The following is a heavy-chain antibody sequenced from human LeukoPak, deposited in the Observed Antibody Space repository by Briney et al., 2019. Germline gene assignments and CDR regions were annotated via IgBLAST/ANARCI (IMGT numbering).Heavy chain of an antibody. Sequence: SETLSLTCTVSGGSISSGSYYWSWIRQPAGKGLEWIGRIYTSGSTNYNPSLKSRVTISVDTSKNQFSLKLSSVTAADTAVYYCARDSSGGGSQLWPNYYYYYYMDVWGKGTTVTISS. J-gene: IGHJ6*03. D-gene: IGHD5-18*01. CDR3: ARDSSGGGSQLWPNYYYYYYMDV. CDR1: GGSISSGSYY. CDR2: IYTSGST. V-gene: IGHV4-61*02.